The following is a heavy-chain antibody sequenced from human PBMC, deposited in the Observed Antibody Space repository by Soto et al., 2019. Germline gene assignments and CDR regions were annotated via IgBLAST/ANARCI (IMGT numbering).Heavy chain of an antibody. CDR2: IYNSGII. CDR1: GDSISRYY. Sequence: SETLSLTCSVFGDSISRYYWSWIRQPAGKGLEFIGRIYNSGIINYNPSLESRVTMSVGPSKNQISLQLSSATAADTAMYYCARGTYCGEECYFASWGQGTLVTVSS. V-gene: IGHV4-4*07. CDR3: ARGTYCGEECYFAS. J-gene: IGHJ4*02. D-gene: IGHD3-10*01.